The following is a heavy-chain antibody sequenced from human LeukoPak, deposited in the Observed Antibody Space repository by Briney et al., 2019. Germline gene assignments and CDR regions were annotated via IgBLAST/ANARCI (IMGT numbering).Heavy chain of an antibody. J-gene: IGHJ4*02. CDR2: IIPIFGTA. D-gene: IGHD1-7*01. CDR1: GYTFTGYY. V-gene: IGHV1-69*13. CDR3: AITTGTTGY. Sequence: SVKVSCKASGYTFTGYYMHWVRQAPGQGLEWMGGIIPIFGTANYAQKFQGRVTITADESTSTAYMELSSLRSEDTAVYYCAITTGTTGYWGQGTLVTVSS.